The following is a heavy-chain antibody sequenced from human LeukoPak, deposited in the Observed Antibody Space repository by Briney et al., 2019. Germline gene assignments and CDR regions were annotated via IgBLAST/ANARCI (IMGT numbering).Heavy chain of an antibody. V-gene: IGHV1-2*02. Sequence: ASVKVSCKASGYTFTGYYMHWVRQAPGQGLEWMGWINPNSGGTNYAQKFQGRVTMTRDTSISTAYMELSRLRSDDTAVYYCARVPSKRQLWYYNLFDPWGQGTLVTVSS. CDR3: ARVPSKRQLWYYNLFDP. CDR1: GYTFTGYY. CDR2: INPNSGGT. J-gene: IGHJ5*02. D-gene: IGHD5-18*01.